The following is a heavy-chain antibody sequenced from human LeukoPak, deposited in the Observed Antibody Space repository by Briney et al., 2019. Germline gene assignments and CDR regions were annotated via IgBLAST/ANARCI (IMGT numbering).Heavy chain of an antibody. D-gene: IGHD3-22*01. J-gene: IGHJ4*02. CDR2: INSDGSST. CDR3: ERDYYDSSFGY. CDR1: GFTFSSYW. V-gene: IGHV3-74*01. Sequence: GGSLRLSCGASGFTFSSYWMHWVRQAPGKGLVWVSRINSDGSSTSYADSVKGRFTISRDNAKNTLDLQMNSLRAEDTAVYYCERDYYDSSFGYWGQGTLVTVSS.